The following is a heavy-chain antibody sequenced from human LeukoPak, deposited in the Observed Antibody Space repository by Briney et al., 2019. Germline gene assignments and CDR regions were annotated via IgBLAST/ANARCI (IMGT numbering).Heavy chain of an antibody. D-gene: IGHD6-13*01. CDR3: ARGNLGEQQLVR. V-gene: IGHV1-8*01. CDR2: MNPNSGNT. CDR1: GYTFTSYV. J-gene: IGHJ4*02. Sequence: GASVKVSCKASGYTFTSYVINWGRQAPGEGLEWMGWMNPNSGNTGTAQTFQGRVTMTRDTSISTAYMELSSLTSEATAVYYCARGNLGEQQLVRWGQGTLVTVSS.